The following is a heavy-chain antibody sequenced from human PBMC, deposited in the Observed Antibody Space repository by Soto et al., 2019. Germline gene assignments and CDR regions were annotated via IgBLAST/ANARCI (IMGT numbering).Heavy chain of an antibody. V-gene: IGHV3-23*01. CDR2: LSASGDTT. Sequence: EVQLLESGGDLVPPGGSLRLSCAVSGFTFSSFSMTWVRQAPGKGLEWVATLSASGDTTHYADSVTGRFIISRDNSQNSPYLQMSSLRAEDTAIYYCAKDRSLYSTDWYADFWGQGTLVTVSP. CDR3: AKDRSLYSTDWYADF. D-gene: IGHD6-19*01. CDR1: GFTFSSFS. J-gene: IGHJ4*02.